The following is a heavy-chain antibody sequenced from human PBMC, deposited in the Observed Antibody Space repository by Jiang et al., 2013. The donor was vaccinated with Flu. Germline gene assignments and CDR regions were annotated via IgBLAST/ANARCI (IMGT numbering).Heavy chain of an antibody. Sequence: SSVKVSCKASGGTFSSYAISWVRQAPGQGLEWMGRIIPILGIANYAQKFQGRVTITADKSTSTAYMELSSLRSEDTAVYYCARDHRDDSSGYYSFRSAFDIWGQGTMVTVSS. CDR1: GGTFSSYA. D-gene: IGHD3-22*01. J-gene: IGHJ3*02. CDR3: ARDHRDDSSGYYSFRSAFDI. V-gene: IGHV1-69*04. CDR2: IIPILGIA.